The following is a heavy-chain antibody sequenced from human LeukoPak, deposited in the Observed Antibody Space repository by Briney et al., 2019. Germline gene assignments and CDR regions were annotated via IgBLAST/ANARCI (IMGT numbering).Heavy chain of an antibody. CDR3: ARDCSSTSCYRAFDI. J-gene: IGHJ3*02. CDR2: ISSSSSTI. CDR1: GFTFSSYS. V-gene: IGHV3-48*01. D-gene: IGHD2-2*01. Sequence: GGSLRLSCAASGFTFSSYSMNWVRQAPGKGLEWVSYISSSSSTIYYADSVKGRFTISRDNAKNSLYLQMNSLRAEDTAVYYCARDCSSTSCYRAFDIWGQGTMVTVSS.